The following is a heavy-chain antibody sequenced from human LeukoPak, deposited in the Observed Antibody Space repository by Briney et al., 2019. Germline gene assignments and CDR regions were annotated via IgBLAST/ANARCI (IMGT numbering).Heavy chain of an antibody. CDR1: GFTFSSYE. V-gene: IGHV3-48*03. Sequence: PGGSLRLSCAASGFTFSSYEMNWVRQAPGKGLEWVSYISSSGSTIYYADSVKGRFTISRDNAKNSLYLQMNSLRAEDTAIYYCAKLGITMIGGVWGKGTTVTISS. J-gene: IGHJ6*04. D-gene: IGHD3-10*02. CDR3: AKLGITMIGGV. CDR2: ISSSGSTI.